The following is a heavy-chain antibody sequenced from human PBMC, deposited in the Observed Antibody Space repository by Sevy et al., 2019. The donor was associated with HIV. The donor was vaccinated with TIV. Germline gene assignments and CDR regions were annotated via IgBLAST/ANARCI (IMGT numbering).Heavy chain of an antibody. D-gene: IGHD3-22*01. CDR1: GYTFTSYA. V-gene: IGHV7-4-1*02. Sequence: ASVKVSCKASGYTFTSYAMNWVRQAPGQGLKWMGWINTNTGNPTYAQGFTGRFVFSLDTSVSTAYLQISSLKAEDTAVYYCARGRTSGYYYLGHWFDPWGQGTLVTVSS. CDR2: INTNTGNP. J-gene: IGHJ5*02. CDR3: ARGRTSGYYYLGHWFDP.